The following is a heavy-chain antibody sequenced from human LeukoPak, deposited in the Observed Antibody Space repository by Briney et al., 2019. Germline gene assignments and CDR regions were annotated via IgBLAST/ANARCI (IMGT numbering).Heavy chain of an antibody. CDR3: ARDRGSGWHTFDY. V-gene: IGHV3-21*01. J-gene: IGHJ4*02. CDR1: GFTFSSYY. D-gene: IGHD6-19*01. Sequence: GGSLRLSCAASGFTFSSYYMSWVRHAPGKGLESVSSISSSSTNMFYADSVRGRFTISRDNAKNSLYLQMNSLRAEDTAVYYCARDRGSGWHTFDYWGQGTLVAVSS. CDR2: ISSSSTNM.